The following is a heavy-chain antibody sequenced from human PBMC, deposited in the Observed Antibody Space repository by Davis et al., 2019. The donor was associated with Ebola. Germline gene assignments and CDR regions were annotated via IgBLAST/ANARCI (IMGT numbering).Heavy chain of an antibody. CDR2: IKQGGSEK. V-gene: IGHV3-7*01. J-gene: IGHJ5*02. CDR1: GFTVSSNY. Sequence: GGSLRLSCAASGFTVSSNYMSWVRQAPGKGLEWVANIKQGGSEKYYVDSVKGRFTISRDNAKNSLYLQMNSLRAEDTAVYYCARVTMVQGALFDPWGQGTLVTVSS. CDR3: ARVTMVQGALFDP. D-gene: IGHD3-10*01.